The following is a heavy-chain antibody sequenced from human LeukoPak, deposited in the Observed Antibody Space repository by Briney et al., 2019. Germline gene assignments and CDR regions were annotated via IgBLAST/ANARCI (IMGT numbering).Heavy chain of an antibody. J-gene: IGHJ5*02. CDR2: ISAYNGNT. CDR3: ARSSSTSCYNWFDH. V-gene: IGHV1-18*01. D-gene: IGHD2-2*01. Sequence: ASVKVSCKASGYTFPSYGISWVRQAPGQGLEWMGWISAYNGNTNYAQKLQGRVTMTTDTSTSTAYMELRSLRSDDTAVYYCARSSSTSCYNWFDHWGQGTLVTVSS. CDR1: GYTFPSYG.